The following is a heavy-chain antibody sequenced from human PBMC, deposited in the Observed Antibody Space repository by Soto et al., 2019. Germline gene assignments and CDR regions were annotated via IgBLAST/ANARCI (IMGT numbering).Heavy chain of an antibody. Sequence: GGSLRLSCAASGFTFSSYGMHWVRQAPGKGLEWVAVIWYDGSDKYYADSVKGRFTISRDNSKNTLYLQMNSLRAEDTAVYYCARDRSIAARPEDYYYYGMDAWGQGTTVTVSS. CDR2: IWYDGSDK. J-gene: IGHJ6*02. CDR1: GFTFSSYG. V-gene: IGHV3-33*01. D-gene: IGHD6-6*01. CDR3: ARDRSIAARPEDYYYYGMDA.